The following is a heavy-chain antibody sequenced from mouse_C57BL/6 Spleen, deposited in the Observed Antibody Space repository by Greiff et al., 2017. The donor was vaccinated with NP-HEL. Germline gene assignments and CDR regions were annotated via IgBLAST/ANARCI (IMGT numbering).Heavy chain of an antibody. D-gene: IGHD1-1*01. CDR1: GFTFSSYA. CDR2: ISDGGSYT. Sequence: EVKLMESGGGLVKPGGSLKLSCAASGFTFSSYAMSWVRQTPEKRLEWVATISDGGSYTYYPDNVKGRFTISRDNAKNNLYLQMSQLKSEDTAMYYCARSHGSSYGYFDVWGTGTTVTVSS. CDR3: ARSHGSSYGYFDV. V-gene: IGHV5-4*03. J-gene: IGHJ1*03.